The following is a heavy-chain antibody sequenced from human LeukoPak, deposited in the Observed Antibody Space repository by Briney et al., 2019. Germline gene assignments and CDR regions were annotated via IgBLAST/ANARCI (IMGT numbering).Heavy chain of an antibody. CDR1: GFTFSSYS. CDR3: ARAAIISGSYYFDY. J-gene: IGHJ4*02. CDR2: ISSSSSTI. D-gene: IGHD1-26*01. V-gene: IGHV3-48*04. Sequence: GGSLRLSCAASGFTFSSYSMNWVRQAPGKGLEWVSYISSSSSTIYYADSVKGRFTISRDNAKNSLYLQMNSLRAEDTAVYYCARAAIISGSYYFDYWGQGTLVTVSS.